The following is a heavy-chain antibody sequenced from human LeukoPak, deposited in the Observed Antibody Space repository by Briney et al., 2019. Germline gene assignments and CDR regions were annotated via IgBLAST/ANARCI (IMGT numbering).Heavy chain of an antibody. V-gene: IGHV3-15*01. Sequence: PGGSLRLSCAASGFIFNNAWMSWVRQAPGKGLEWVGRIKSKSDGGTMEYAAPVQGRFTISRDDSKNTLYLQMNSLKTEDTAVYHCTTYPYSSGWYPFDSWGQGTLVTVSS. CDR2: IKSKSDGGTM. D-gene: IGHD6-19*01. CDR1: GFIFNNAW. J-gene: IGHJ4*02. CDR3: TTYPYSSGWYPFDS.